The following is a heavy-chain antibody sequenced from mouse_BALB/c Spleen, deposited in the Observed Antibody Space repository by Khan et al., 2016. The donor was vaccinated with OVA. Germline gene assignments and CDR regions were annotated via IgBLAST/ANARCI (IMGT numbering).Heavy chain of an antibody. D-gene: IGHD2-14*01. J-gene: IGHJ2*01. CDR1: GFSITSDYA. V-gene: IGHV3-2*02. Sequence: EVQLQESGPGLVKPSESLSLTCTATGFSITSDYAWSWIRQFPGNKLEWMGNISYSGSTSYNPSLKSRISITRDTSKNQFFLQLNPVTTEDTATYFCVSTRFYCTYSFFDYWGQGTTLTVSS. CDR2: ISYSGST. CDR3: VSTRFYCTYSFFDY.